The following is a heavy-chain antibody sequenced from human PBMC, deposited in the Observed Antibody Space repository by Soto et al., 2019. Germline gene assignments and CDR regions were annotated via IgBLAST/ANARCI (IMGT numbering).Heavy chain of an antibody. D-gene: IGHD3-3*01. CDR1: GGSISNYY. CDR3: ARRYYDFWSGSSGWFDP. Sequence: SETLSLTCTVSGGSISNYYWSWIRQPPGKGLEWIGYIYNSGNTDYNPSLKSRVTISVDTSKNQFSLKLSSVTAADTAVYYCARRYYDFWSGSSGWFDPWGQGTLVTVSS. CDR2: IYNSGNT. V-gene: IGHV4-59*08. J-gene: IGHJ5*02.